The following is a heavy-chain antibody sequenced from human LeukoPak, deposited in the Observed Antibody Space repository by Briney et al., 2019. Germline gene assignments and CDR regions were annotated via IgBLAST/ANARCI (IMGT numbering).Heavy chain of an antibody. V-gene: IGHV3-15*01. CDR3: TTRYSYGWWYYYYMDV. J-gene: IGHJ6*03. D-gene: IGHD5-18*01. Sequence: GGSLRLSCAASGFTFSNAWMSWVRQAPGKGLEWVGRIKSKTDGGTTDYAAPVKGRFTISRDDSKNTLYLQMNSLKTEDTAVYYCTTRYSYGWWYYYYMDVWGKGTTVTVSS. CDR1: GFTFSNAW. CDR2: IKSKTDGGTT.